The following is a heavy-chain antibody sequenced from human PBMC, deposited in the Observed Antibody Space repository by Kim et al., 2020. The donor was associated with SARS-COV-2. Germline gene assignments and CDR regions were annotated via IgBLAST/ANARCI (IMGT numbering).Heavy chain of an antibody. CDR3: ARDGDYYYGMDV. J-gene: IGHJ6*02. D-gene: IGHD3-16*01. Sequence: NYAQKLQGRVTMTTDTSTSTAYMELRSLRSDDTAVYYCARDGDYYYGMDVWGQGTTVTVSS. V-gene: IGHV1-18*01.